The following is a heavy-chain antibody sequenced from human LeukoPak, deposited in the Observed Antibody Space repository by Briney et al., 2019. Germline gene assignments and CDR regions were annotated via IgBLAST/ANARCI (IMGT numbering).Heavy chain of an antibody. D-gene: IGHD1-26*01. Sequence: GGPLRLPCPPSEFTFSNPRRTWFPQAPGKGRDWVGRIKTKTDDGATDYSAPVKARFTISRDDSKTTLYLQMNGLKTEDTAIYYCTTYVGATAYWGQGTLVTVSS. CDR1: EFTFSNPR. CDR2: IKTKTDDGAT. CDR3: TTYVGATAY. V-gene: IGHV3-15*01. J-gene: IGHJ4*02.